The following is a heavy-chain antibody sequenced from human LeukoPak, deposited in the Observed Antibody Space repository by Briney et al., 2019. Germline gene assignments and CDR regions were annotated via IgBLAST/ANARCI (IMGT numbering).Heavy chain of an antibody. CDR3: ARDYGDYVTYFDY. V-gene: IGHV3-33*08. J-gene: IGHJ4*02. CDR1: GFTFSTYS. Sequence: PGGSLRLSCAASGFTFSTYSLNWVRQAPGKGLEWVAVIWYDGSNKYYADSVKGRFTISRDNSKNTLYLQMNSLRAEDTAVYYCARDYGDYVTYFDYWGQGTLVTVSS. CDR2: IWYDGSNK. D-gene: IGHD4-17*01.